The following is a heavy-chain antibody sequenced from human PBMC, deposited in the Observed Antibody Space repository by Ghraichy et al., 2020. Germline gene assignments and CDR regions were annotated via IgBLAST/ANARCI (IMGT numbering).Heavy chain of an antibody. V-gene: IGHV4-39*01. CDR3: ASRPHVHVVPTTTFDY. CDR2: IYYSGST. Sequence: SETLSLTCAVSGGSISSNTYTWGWIRQPPGKGLEWIGIIYYSGSTYYNPSLKSRVTISIDTSKNQFSLRLSSGTAADTALYYCASRPHVHVVPTTTFDYWGQGALVTVSS. J-gene: IGHJ4*02. CDR1: GGSISSNTYT. D-gene: IGHD5-12*01.